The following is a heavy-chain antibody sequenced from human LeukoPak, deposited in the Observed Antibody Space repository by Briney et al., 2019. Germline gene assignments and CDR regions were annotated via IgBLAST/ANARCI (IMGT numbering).Heavy chain of an antibody. V-gene: IGHV3-74*01. CDR1: GFTFSSYW. D-gene: IGHD6-13*01. Sequence: GGSLRLSCAASGFTFSSYWMHWVRQAPGKGLVWVSRINSDGSSTSYADSVKGRFTISRDNAQNSLYLQMNSLRAEDTAVYYCASSWYVPYYYMDVWGKGTTVTVSS. CDR3: ASSWYVPYYYMDV. CDR2: INSDGSST. J-gene: IGHJ6*03.